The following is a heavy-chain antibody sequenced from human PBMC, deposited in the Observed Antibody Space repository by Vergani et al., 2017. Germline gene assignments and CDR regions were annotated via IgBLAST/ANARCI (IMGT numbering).Heavy chain of an antibody. V-gene: IGHV3-23*01. Sequence: EVQLLESGGGLVQPGGSLRLTCAASEFTFSNYAMNWVRQAPGKGLEWVSRINSDGDSTSYADSVKGRFTVSRDNTKNLLILQMKTLKVDDTATYYCGRKQSPASLMDKPIDIWGQGTLVTVSS. CDR1: EFTFSNYA. CDR2: INSDGDST. D-gene: IGHD1/OR15-1a*01. J-gene: IGHJ5*02. CDR3: GRKQSPASLMDKPIDI.